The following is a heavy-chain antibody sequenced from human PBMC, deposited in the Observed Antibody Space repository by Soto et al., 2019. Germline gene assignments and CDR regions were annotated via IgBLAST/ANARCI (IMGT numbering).Heavy chain of an antibody. D-gene: IGHD3-22*01. CDR1: GFTFSSYA. J-gene: IGHJ4*02. CDR2: ISSNGGST. V-gene: IGHV3-64D*06. CDR3: VKDYYYDSSGPT. Sequence: GSLGLSCSASGFTFSSYAMHWVRQAPGKGLEYVSAISSNGGSTYYADSVKGRFTISRDNSKNTLYLQMSSLRAEDTAVYYCVKDYYYDSSGPTWGQGTLVTVSS.